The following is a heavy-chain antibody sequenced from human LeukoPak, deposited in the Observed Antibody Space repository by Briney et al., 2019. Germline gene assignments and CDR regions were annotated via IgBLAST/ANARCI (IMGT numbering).Heavy chain of an antibody. D-gene: IGHD3-10*01. J-gene: IGHJ5*02. V-gene: IGHV1-24*01. CDR1: GYTLTEFS. CDR2: FDPEDGET. Sequence: EASVKVSCTVSGYTLTEFSMHWVRQAPGKGLEWVGGFDPEDGETNYAQTLKGRVTMSEDTSTDTAYMELSSLRAEDTAVYYCATLGSGSYYKGWFDHWGQGTLVTVSS. CDR3: ATLGSGSYYKGWFDH.